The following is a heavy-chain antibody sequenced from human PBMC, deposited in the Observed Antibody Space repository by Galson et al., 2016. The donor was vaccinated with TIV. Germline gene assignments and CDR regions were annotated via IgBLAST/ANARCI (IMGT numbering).Heavy chain of an antibody. CDR3: AKQFVDV. CDR2: ISENSGST. D-gene: IGHD5-24*01. V-gene: IGHV3-23*01. Sequence: SLRLSCAASGFTFSSYAMNWVRQAPGKGLEWVSSISENSGSTDYADSVKGRFTISRDNSKNTLYLQMDSLSAEDTAVYNCAKQFVDVWGQGTTVTVSS. CDR1: GFTFSSYA. J-gene: IGHJ6*02.